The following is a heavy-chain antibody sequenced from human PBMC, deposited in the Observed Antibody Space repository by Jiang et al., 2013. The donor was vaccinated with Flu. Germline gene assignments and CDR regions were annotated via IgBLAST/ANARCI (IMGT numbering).Heavy chain of an antibody. J-gene: IGHJ4*02. CDR3: ARSTGGWSSHFDY. CDR1: GYIFTRYS. V-gene: IGHV1-3*04. CDR2: INTGYGNT. D-gene: IGHD6-19*01. Sequence: SGAEVKKPGASVRVSCEASGYIFTRYSIYWVRQAPGQRPEWVGWINTGYGNTKSSEKFQDRVTIDMDTAAHTVYMELRGLRSEDTAMYYCARSTGGWSSHFDYWGQGTLVTVSS.